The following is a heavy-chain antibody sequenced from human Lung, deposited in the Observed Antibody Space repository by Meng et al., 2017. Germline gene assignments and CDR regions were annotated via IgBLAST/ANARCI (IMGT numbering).Heavy chain of an antibody. CDR1: GCSISSGGYY. V-gene: IGHV4-31*03. D-gene: IGHD3-10*01. Sequence: QVQLQESGPGLVKPSGTLSLTCLVSGCSISSGGYYWSWIRQPPGKGLEWIGYIHDSGSTYYNPSLKSRVTISADTSKNQFSLKLSSVTAADTAVYYCARASYGSGSPLGESWFDPWGQGTLVTVSS. CDR3: ARASYGSGSPLGESWFDP. CDR2: IHDSGST. J-gene: IGHJ5*02.